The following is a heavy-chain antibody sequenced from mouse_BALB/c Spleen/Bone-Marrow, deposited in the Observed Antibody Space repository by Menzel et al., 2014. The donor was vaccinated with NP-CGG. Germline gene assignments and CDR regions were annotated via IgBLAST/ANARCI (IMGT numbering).Heavy chain of an antibody. J-gene: IGHJ4*01. CDR2: ISDGGSYT. D-gene: IGHD2-1*01. CDR1: GFTFSDYY. CDR3: ARGGNYGAMDY. Sequence: EVQVVESGGGLVKPGGSLKLSCAASGFTFSDYYMYWVRQTPEKRLEWVATISDGGSYTYYPDSVKGRFTISRDNAKNNLYLQMSSLKSEDTAMYYCARGGNYGAMDYWGQGTSVTVSS. V-gene: IGHV5-4*02.